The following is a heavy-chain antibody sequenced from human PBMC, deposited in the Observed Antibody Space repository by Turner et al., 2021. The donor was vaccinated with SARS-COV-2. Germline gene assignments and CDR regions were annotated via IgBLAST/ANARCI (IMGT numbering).Heavy chain of an antibody. CDR3: ARASQNGYSSSWYDPDIDY. D-gene: IGHD6-13*01. J-gene: IGHJ4*02. Sequence: QVQLVESGGGVVQRGRSLRLSCAASGFTFSSYGMHWVRQAPGKGLEWVADIWYDGSNKYYADSVKGRFTISRDNSKNTLYLQMNSLRAEDTAVYYCARASQNGYSSSWYDPDIDYWGQGTLVTVSS. CDR1: GFTFSSYG. V-gene: IGHV3-33*01. CDR2: IWYDGSNK.